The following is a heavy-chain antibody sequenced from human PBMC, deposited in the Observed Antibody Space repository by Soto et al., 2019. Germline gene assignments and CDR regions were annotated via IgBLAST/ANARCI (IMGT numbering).Heavy chain of an antibody. Sequence: GGSLRLSCAASGFTFSSYSMNWVRQAPGKGLEWVSSISSSSSYIYYADSVKGRFTISRDNAKNSLYLQMNSLRAEDTAVYYCARVVVSSYGDYESDYWGQGTLVTVSS. V-gene: IGHV3-21*01. J-gene: IGHJ4*02. CDR1: GFTFSSYS. CDR3: ARVVVSSYGDYESDY. CDR2: ISSSSSYI. D-gene: IGHD4-17*01.